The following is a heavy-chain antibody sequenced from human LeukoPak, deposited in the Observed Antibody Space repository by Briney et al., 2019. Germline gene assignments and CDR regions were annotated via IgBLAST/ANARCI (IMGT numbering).Heavy chain of an antibody. V-gene: IGHV1-69*01. J-gene: IGHJ5*02. D-gene: IGHD2-2*02. Sequence: GASVKVSCNASGGTFSSYAISWVRQAPGQGLEWMGGIIPIFGTANYAQKFQGRVTITADESTSTAFMELSSLRSEDTAVYYCARTNCSSTSCYTPTLVDWFDPWGQGTLVTVSS. CDR3: ARTNCSSTSCYTPTLVDWFDP. CDR1: GGTFSSYA. CDR2: IIPIFGTA.